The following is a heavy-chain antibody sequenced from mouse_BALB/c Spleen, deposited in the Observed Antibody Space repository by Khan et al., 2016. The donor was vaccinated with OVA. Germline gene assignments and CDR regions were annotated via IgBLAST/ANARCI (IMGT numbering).Heavy chain of an antibody. CDR3: VREGAYHRSDGWFAY. D-gene: IGHD2-14*01. CDR1: GYTFTSYT. Sequence: QVHVKQSGAELARPGASVKMSCKASGYTFTSYTMHWVRQRPGQAPEWIGHINPSNNYTNYNQNFKDKATLIVDKSSSTAYMQLRSLTSEDSAGYYWVREGAYHRSDGWFAYWGQGTLGTVSA. CDR2: INPSNNYT. V-gene: IGHV1-4*01. J-gene: IGHJ3*01.